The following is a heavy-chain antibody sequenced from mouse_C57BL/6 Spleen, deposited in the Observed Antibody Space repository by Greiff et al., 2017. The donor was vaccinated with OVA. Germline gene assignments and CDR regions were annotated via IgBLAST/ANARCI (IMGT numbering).Heavy chain of an antibody. D-gene: IGHD2-1*01. V-gene: IGHV2-4*01. CDR3: AGGNYLYAMDY. CDR2: IWRGGGA. J-gene: IGHJ4*01. CDR1: GFSLTSYG. Sequence: VQLQESGPGLVQPSQSLSITCTVSGFSLTSYGVHWVRQPPGQGLEWLGVIWRGGGAASNAAIISGLSISKDNSKSQVFCKMNSLQADDTAIYYCAGGNYLYAMDYWGQGTSVTVSS.